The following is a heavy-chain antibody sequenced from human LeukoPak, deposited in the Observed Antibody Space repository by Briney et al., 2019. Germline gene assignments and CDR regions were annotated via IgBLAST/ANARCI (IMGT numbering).Heavy chain of an antibody. D-gene: IGHD4-11*01. V-gene: IGHV3-74*01. CDR3: VRGLGDV. Sequence: PGGSLRLPCSASGFIFSDYWMHWVRQAPGKGPVWVARINSDGKIVTHADSVKGRFTISRDSAKDTVYLQMNSLRAEDTAVYYCVRGLGDVWGKGTSVTVYS. J-gene: IGHJ6*04. CDR2: INSDGKIV. CDR1: GFIFSDYW.